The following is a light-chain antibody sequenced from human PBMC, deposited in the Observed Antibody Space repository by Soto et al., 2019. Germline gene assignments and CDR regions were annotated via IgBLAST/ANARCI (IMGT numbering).Light chain of an antibody. J-gene: IGLJ1*01. Sequence: QSALTQPASVSGSPGRSLTISGIEPTGDLAIYNYVSWYQQQPGKAPKLMIYQVTNRPSGVSNRFSGSRSGNTASLTISGLQAEDEADYYCSSYTDSSNYVFGTGTKVTVL. CDR1: TGDLAIYNY. V-gene: IGLV2-14*01. CDR3: SSYTDSSNYV. CDR2: QVT.